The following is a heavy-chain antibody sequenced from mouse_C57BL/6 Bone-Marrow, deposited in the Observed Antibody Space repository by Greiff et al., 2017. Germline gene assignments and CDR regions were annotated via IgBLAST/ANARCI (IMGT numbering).Heavy chain of an antibody. CDR1: GFNIKDDY. CDR3: TTSYYASYYFDY. J-gene: IGHJ2*01. CDR2: IDPENGDT. V-gene: IGHV14-4*01. D-gene: IGHD1-1*01. Sequence: EVQLQQSGAELVRPGASVKLSCTASGFNIKDDYMHWVKQRPEQGLEWIGWIDPENGDTEYASKFQGKATITADTSSNTAYLQLSSLTSEDTAVYYCTTSYYASYYFDYWGQGTTLTVSS.